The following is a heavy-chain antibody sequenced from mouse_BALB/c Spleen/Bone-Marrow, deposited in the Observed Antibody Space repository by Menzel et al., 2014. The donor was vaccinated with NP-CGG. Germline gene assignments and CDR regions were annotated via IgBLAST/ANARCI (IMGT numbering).Heavy chain of an antibody. V-gene: IGHV1-66*01. J-gene: IGHJ2*01. Sequence: LEESGPELVKPGASVKISCKASGYSFTSYYIHWVKQRPGQGLEWIGWIFPGSGNTKYNEKFKGKATLTADTSSSTAYMQLSSLTSEDSAVYVCARRYGSSRYCFDYWGQGTTLTVSS. D-gene: IGHD1-1*01. CDR3: ARRYGSSRYCFDY. CDR1: GYSFTSYY. CDR2: IFPGSGNT.